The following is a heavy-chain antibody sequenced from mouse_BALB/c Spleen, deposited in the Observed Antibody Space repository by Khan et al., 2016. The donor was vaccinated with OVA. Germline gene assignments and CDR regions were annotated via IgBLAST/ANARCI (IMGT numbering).Heavy chain of an antibody. V-gene: IGHV2-9*02. CDR1: GFSLNSYG. Sequence: QVQLKQSGPGLVAPSQSLSITCTVSGFSLNSYGVHWVRQPPGKGLEWLGVIWAGGSTNHNSALMSRLSISKDNSKSQVFLKMNSLQTDDTAMYCCARACYYGAWFAFWGQGTLVTVSA. D-gene: IGHD1-1*01. CDR2: IWAGGST. J-gene: IGHJ3*01. CDR3: ARACYYGAWFAF.